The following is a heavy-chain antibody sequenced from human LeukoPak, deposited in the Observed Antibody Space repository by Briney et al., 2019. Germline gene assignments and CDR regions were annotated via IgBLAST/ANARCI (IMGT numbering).Heavy chain of an antibody. CDR1: GGSISSSSYY. J-gene: IGHJ4*02. V-gene: IGHV4-39*01. D-gene: IGHD2-15*01. CDR2: IYYSGST. CDR3: ARHPTHCSGGSCYSFDY. Sequence: SETLSLTCTVSGGSISSSSYYWGWIRQPPGKGLEWIGSIYYSGSTYYNPSLKSRVTISVDTSKNQFSLKLSSVTAADTAVYYCARHPTHCSGGSCYSFDYWGQGTLVTVSS.